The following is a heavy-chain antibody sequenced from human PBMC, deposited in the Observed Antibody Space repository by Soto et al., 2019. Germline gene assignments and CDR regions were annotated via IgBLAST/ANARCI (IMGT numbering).Heavy chain of an antibody. CDR1: GGSFSGYY. J-gene: IGHJ5*02. V-gene: IGHV4-34*01. CDR2: INHSGST. Sequence: PSETLSLTCAVYGGSFSGYYWSWIRQPPGKGLEWIGEINHSGSTNYNPSLKSRVTISVDTSKNQFSLKLSSVTAADTAAYYCARGLGIFTALRSWGQGTLVTVSS. D-gene: IGHD3-3*01. CDR3: ARGLGIFTALRS.